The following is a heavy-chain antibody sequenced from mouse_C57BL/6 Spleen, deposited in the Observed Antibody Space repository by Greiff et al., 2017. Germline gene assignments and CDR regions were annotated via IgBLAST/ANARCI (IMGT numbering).Heavy chain of an antibody. V-gene: IGHV5-9-1*02. CDR1: GFTFSSYA. D-gene: IGHD1-1*01. CDR2: ISSGGDYI. J-gene: IGHJ2*01. Sequence: EVQLQESGEGLVKPGGSLKLSCAASGFTFSSYAMSWVRQTPEKRLEWVAYISSGGDYIYYADTVKGRFTISRDNARNTLYLQMSSLKSEDTAMYYCTRVGGLDYYGSSYYFDYGGQGTTLTVSS. CDR3: TRVGGLDYYGSSYYFDY.